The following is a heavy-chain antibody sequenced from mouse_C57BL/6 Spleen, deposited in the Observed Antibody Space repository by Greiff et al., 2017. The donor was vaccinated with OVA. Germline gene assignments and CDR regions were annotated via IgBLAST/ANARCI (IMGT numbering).Heavy chain of an antibody. CDR1: GYTFTSYW. CDR2: IDPSDSET. J-gene: IGHJ4*01. CDR3: ARTLITTVVATDY. V-gene: IGHV1-52*01. D-gene: IGHD1-1*01. Sequence: QVQLQQPGAELVRPGSSVKLSCKASGYTFTSYWMHWVKQRPIQGLEWIGNIDPSDSETHYNQKFKDKATLTVDKSSSTAYMQLSSLTSEDSAVYYCARTLITTVVATDYWGQGTSVTVSS.